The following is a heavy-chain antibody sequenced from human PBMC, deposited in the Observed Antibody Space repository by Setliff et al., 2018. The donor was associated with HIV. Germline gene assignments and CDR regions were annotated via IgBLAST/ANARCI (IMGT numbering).Heavy chain of an antibody. CDR2: INHSGSA. V-gene: IGHV4-34*01. Sequence: SETLSLTCAVYGGSFSGYYWSWIRQPPGKGLEWIGEINHSGSANYNPSLKSRLAISVDTSKNQFSLKLSSVTAADTAVYYCASSQGYDFWSGPTGYYMDVWGKGTTVTVSS. J-gene: IGHJ6*03. CDR1: GGSFSGYY. D-gene: IGHD3-3*01. CDR3: ASSQGYDFWSGPTGYYMDV.